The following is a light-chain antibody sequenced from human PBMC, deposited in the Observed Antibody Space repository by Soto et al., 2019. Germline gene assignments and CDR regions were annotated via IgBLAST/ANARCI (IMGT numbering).Light chain of an antibody. CDR3: QTYDTGVSGSI. V-gene: IGLV1-40*01. Sequence: QPVLTQPPSVSGAPGQRVALSCAGTSSNIGAGYDVHWYQHLPGTAPKLLIFGNINRPAGVPDRFSGSKSGTSAPLAISGLQAADEGYYYCQTYDTGVSGSIFGGGTKLTVL. CDR2: GNI. J-gene: IGLJ2*01. CDR1: SSNIGAGYD.